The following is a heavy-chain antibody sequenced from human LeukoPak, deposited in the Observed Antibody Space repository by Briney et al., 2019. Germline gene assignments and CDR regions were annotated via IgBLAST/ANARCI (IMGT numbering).Heavy chain of an antibody. CDR3: ARDERFLEWLLSV. Sequence: GGSLRLSCAASGFTFSSYAMSWVRQAPGKGLEWVSSISSSSSYIYYADSVKGRFTISRDNAKNSLYLQMNSLRAEDTAVYYCARDERFLEWLLSVWGQGTLVTVSS. CDR2: ISSSSSYI. J-gene: IGHJ4*02. CDR1: GFTFSSYA. V-gene: IGHV3-21*01. D-gene: IGHD3-3*01.